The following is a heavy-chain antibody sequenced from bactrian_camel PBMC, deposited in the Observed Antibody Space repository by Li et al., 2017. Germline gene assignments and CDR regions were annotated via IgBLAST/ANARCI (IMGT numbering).Heavy chain of an antibody. CDR3: ATDLETRCPPSGY. V-gene: IGHV3S55*01. CDR1: GFTILSSD. CDR2: TGGHRST. Sequence: HVQLVESGGGSVQAGGSLRLSCIASGFTILSSDRMGWYRQAPGAECEVVAITGGHRSTYYSDSVKGRFAISKDSAKNTVFLQMNSLKTGDTGLYYCATDLETRCPPSGYWGQGTQVTVS. D-gene: IGHD1*01. J-gene: IGHJ4*01.